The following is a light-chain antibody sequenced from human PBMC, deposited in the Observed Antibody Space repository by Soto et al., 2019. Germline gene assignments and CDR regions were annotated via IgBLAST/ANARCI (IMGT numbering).Light chain of an antibody. CDR3: QQFNTYPIT. V-gene: IGKV1-13*02. Sequence: AIQLTQSPSSVSASVGDRVTITCRASQDIRGALAWYQQKPGKPPKLLIFDVSSLQSGVPSRFSGSGSGTDFTLTISSLQPEDFATYYCQQFNTYPITFGQGTRLEIK. J-gene: IGKJ5*01. CDR1: QDIRGA. CDR2: DVS.